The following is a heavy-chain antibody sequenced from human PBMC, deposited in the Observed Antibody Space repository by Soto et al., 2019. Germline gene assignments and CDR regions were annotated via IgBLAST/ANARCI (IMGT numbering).Heavy chain of an antibody. J-gene: IGHJ3*02. V-gene: IGHV1-18*01. CDR2: ISAYNGNT. Sequence: ASVKVSCKASGYTFTSYGISWVRQAPGQGLEWMGWISAYNGNTNYAQKLQGRVTMTTDTSTSTAYMELRSLRSDDTAVYYCARDLIWRLRGPYDAFDIWGQGTMVTLS. CDR1: GYTFTSYG. CDR3: ARDLIWRLRGPYDAFDI. D-gene: IGHD2-21*02.